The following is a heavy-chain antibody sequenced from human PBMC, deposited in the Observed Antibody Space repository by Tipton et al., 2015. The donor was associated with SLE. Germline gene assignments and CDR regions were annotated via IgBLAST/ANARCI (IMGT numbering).Heavy chain of an antibody. J-gene: IGHJ6*02. CDR2: INHSGST. CDR1: GGYFSGYY. CDR3: ARPGVYGMDV. Sequence: TLSLTCAVYGGYFSGYYWSWIRQPPGKGLEWIGEINHSGSTNYNPSLKSRVTISVDTSKNQFSLKLSSVTAADTAVYYCARPGVYGMDVWGQGTTVTVSS. D-gene: IGHD2-8*01. V-gene: IGHV4-34*01.